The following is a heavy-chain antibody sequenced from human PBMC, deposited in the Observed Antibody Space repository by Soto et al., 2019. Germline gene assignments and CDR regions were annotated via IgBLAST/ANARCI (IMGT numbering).Heavy chain of an antibody. CDR1: GGSFSSDSFI. V-gene: IGHV4-31*03. CDR2: IYYSGTT. Sequence: SETLSLPCSVSGGSFSSDSFIWSWVRQFPGKGLEWIGYIYYSGTTYYNPSLRSRVIMSVDTSKNQFSLKLSSVTAADTAVYYCARDHKWDGMDVWGQGTTVTVS. D-gene: IGHD1-26*01. CDR3: ARDHKWDGMDV. J-gene: IGHJ6*02.